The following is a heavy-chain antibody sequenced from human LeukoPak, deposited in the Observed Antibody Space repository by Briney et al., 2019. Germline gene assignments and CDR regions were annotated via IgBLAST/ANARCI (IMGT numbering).Heavy chain of an antibody. Sequence: SETLSLTCIVSGGSISSSNYYWGWIRQSPGKGLEWIGSIYSRGSTYYNPSLKSRVIVSSDMSKNQFSLMLNSVTAADTAVYYCARVRLDKWSFHFDYWGQGILVTVSS. J-gene: IGHJ4*02. CDR3: ARVRLDKWSFHFDY. CDR1: GGSISSSNYY. D-gene: IGHD3-10*01. CDR2: IYSRGST. V-gene: IGHV4-39*07.